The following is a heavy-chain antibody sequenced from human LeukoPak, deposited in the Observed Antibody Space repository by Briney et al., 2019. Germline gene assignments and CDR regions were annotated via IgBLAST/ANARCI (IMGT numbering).Heavy chain of an antibody. CDR1: GYTFTSYG. J-gene: IGHJ6*02. D-gene: IGHD2-15*01. V-gene: IGHV1-18*01. Sequence: ASVKVSCKASGYTFTSYGISWVRQAPGQGLEWMGWISAYNGNTNYAQKLQGRVTMTTDTSTSTAYMELRSLRSDDTAVYYCARGRRYCGGGSCYTLYYYYGMDVWGQGTTVTVSS. CDR3: ARGRRYCGGGSCYTLYYYYGMDV. CDR2: ISAYNGNT.